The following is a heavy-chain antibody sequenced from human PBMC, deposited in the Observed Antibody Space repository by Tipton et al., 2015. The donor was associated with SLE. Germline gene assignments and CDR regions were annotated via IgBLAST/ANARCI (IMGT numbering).Heavy chain of an antibody. D-gene: IGHD5-12*01. CDR3: AREVVAAEDGFDV. J-gene: IGHJ3*01. V-gene: IGHV3-69-1*02. CDR2: ISSSSYI. Sequence: SLRLSCAASGFTFRSYWMSWVRQAPGKGLEWVSSISSSSYIYYADSVKGRFTISRDNAKNSLYLQMNSLRVEDTAVYYCAREVVAAEDGFDVWGQGTMVSVSP. CDR1: GFTFRSYW.